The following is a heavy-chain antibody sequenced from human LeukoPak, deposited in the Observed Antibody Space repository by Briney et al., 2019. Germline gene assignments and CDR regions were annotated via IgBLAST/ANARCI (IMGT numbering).Heavy chain of an antibody. Sequence: GGSLRLSCAASGFTFSSYAMSWVRQAPGKGLEWVSAIGTAGDTYYPGSVKGRFTISRENAKNSLYLQMNSLRAEDTAVYYCARAQPWIQLFYGMDVWGQGTTVTVSS. CDR2: IGTAGDT. D-gene: IGHD5-18*01. V-gene: IGHV3-13*01. CDR1: GFTFSSYA. CDR3: ARAQPWIQLFYGMDV. J-gene: IGHJ6*02.